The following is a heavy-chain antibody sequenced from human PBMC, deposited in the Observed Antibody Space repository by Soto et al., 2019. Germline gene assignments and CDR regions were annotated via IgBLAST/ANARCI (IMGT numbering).Heavy chain of an antibody. Sequence: GGSLRLSCAASGFFFSSFAMSWVRQAPGKGLEWVSTISDSDGSTTTYADSVKGRFTISRDNAKNTVYLQITSLTAEDTAVYYCARDRSYTTDYWGQGTLVTVSS. J-gene: IGHJ4*02. V-gene: IGHV3-74*01. CDR2: ISDSDGSTT. CDR1: GFFFSSFA. CDR3: ARDRSYTTDY. D-gene: IGHD1-26*01.